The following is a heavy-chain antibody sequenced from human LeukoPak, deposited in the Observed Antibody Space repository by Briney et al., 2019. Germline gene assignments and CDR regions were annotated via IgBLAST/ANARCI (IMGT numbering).Heavy chain of an antibody. CDR2: ISFDGSIK. V-gene: IGHV3-30*18. Sequence: LSLTCTVSGYSISSGYYWGWIRQPPGKGLEWVAVISFDGSIKYYADSVKGRFTISRDNSKNTLFLQMNSLRPEDTAVYYCAKDRNVGLDAIDVWGQGTLVTVSS. J-gene: IGHJ3*01. CDR1: GYSISSGY. CDR3: AKDRNVGLDAIDV. D-gene: IGHD3-10*02.